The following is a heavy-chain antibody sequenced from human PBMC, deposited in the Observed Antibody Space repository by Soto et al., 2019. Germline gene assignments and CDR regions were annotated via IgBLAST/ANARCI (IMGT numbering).Heavy chain of an antibody. Sequence: PXETLSLACAVYGCFPSESSCTWISQPPGKGLEWIGEINHVGGTNDNPSLKSRVTMSVDTTQNEYALRLISVTAADTAIYFCVRRRYQLPSSVRWLDPWGQGTPVTVSS. CDR1: GCFPSESS. J-gene: IGHJ5*02. CDR3: VRRRYQLPSSVRWLDP. D-gene: IGHD3-16*02. CDR2: INHVGGT. V-gene: IGHV4-34*01.